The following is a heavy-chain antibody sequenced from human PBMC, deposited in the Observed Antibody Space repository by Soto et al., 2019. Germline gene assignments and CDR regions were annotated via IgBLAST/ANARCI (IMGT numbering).Heavy chain of an antibody. Sequence: GGSLRLSCVASGFTFSSHSMNWVRQAPGKGLEWVSYISGVSKSIYYAASVKGRFTISRDNAKNSLYLEMNSLRDEDTAVYSCVRDSRRGYGMDVWGPGILVTVSS. V-gene: IGHV3-48*02. CDR1: GFTFSSHS. D-gene: IGHD3-10*01. CDR3: VRDSRRGYGMDV. J-gene: IGHJ6*02. CDR2: ISGVSKSI.